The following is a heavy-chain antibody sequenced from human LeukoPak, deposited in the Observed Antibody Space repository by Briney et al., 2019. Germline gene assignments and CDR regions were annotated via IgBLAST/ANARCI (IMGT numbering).Heavy chain of an antibody. J-gene: IGHJ4*02. D-gene: IGHD2-21*01. CDR2: VSYDGDSI. CDR3: TKAQFPRHEGVNFYFDY. CDR1: GFTLSTIG. Sequence: GGSLRPSCPASGFTLSTIGMHWVRQAPGKGLEWVAVVSYDGDSIYYADSVKGRFTISRDNSKNTLYLQMNSLRGEDSAVYYWTKAQFPRHEGVNFYFDYWGQRTLVTVSS. V-gene: IGHV3-30*03.